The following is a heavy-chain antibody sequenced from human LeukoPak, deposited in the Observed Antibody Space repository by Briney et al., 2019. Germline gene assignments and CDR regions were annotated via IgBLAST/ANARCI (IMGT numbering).Heavy chain of an antibody. CDR2: ISYDGSNK. J-gene: IGHJ4*02. CDR1: GFTFSSYG. D-gene: IGHD4-11*01. Sequence: GGSLRLSCAASGFTFSSYGMHWVRQAPGKGLEWVAVISYDGSNKYYADSVKGRFTISRDNSKNTLYLQMNSLRAEDTAVYYCAREVMTTVTSLDYWGQGTLVTVSS. CDR3: AREVMTTVTSLDY. V-gene: IGHV3-30*03.